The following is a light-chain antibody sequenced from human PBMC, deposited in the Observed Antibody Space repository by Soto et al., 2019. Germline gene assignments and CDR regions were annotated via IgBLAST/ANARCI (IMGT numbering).Light chain of an antibody. CDR3: QTYYTYPWT. V-gene: IGKV1-8*01. J-gene: IGKJ1*01. CDR2: TAS. CDR1: QVISSY. Sequence: AIRMTQSPSSLSASTGDRVTITCRASQVISSYLAWYQQKPVKAPEVLIHTASTLQGGVPSRFSGSGSGTDFTLTISRLQSEYFATYYCQTYYTYPWTFGQGTKVEIK.